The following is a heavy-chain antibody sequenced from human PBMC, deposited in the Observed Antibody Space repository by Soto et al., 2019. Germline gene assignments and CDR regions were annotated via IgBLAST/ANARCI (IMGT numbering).Heavy chain of an antibody. D-gene: IGHD2-8*02. CDR1: GYPFTDLY. CDR2: IDPRSGAS. CDR3: ARDNSGPLDY. J-gene: IGHJ4*02. V-gene: IGHV1-2*02. Sequence: QVQLVQSGADVKKPGASVRVSCKPSGYPFTDLYIHWVRQAPGLGLEWMGWIDPRSGASRKTQRSQSRFTMTRETSTNTVYMELSSLRSDDPAVYFCARDNSGPLDYWGQGTLVTVSS.